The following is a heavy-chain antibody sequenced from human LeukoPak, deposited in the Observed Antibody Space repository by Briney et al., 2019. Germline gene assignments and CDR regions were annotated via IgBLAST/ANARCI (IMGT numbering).Heavy chain of an antibody. V-gene: IGHV4-34*01. CDR2: INHSGST. CDR3: ARHTRGWRSSPLDY. Sequence: SETLSLTCAVYGGSFSGYYWSWIRQPPGKGLEWIGEINHSGSTNYNPSLKSRVTISVDTSKNQFSLKLSSVTAADTAVYYCARHTRGWRSSPLDYWGQGTLVTVFS. CDR1: GGSFSGYY. D-gene: IGHD6-6*01. J-gene: IGHJ4*02.